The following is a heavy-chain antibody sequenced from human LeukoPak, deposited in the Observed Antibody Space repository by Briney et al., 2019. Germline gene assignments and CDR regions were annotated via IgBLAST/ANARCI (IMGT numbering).Heavy chain of an antibody. CDR1: GYSFTNYW. V-gene: IGHV5-51*01. CDR3: ASSYSSGWFFDY. CDR2: IYPADSNT. D-gene: IGHD6-19*01. Sequence: GESLKISCKGSGYSFTNYWIGWVRQMPGKGLEWMGIIYPADSNTRYSPSLQGQVTISADKSISTAYLQWSSLTASGTAMYYCASSYSSGWFFDYWGQGTLVTVSS. J-gene: IGHJ4*02.